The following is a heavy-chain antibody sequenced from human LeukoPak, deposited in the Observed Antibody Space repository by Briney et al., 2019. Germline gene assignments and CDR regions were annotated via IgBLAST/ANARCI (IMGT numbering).Heavy chain of an antibody. CDR1: GYTFTSYY. V-gene: IGHV1-46*01. J-gene: IGHJ5*02. D-gene: IGHD2-21*02. Sequence: GASVKVSCKASGYTFTSYYMHWVRQAPGQGLEWMGIINPSGGSTSYAQKFQGRVTMTRDTSTSTVYMELSSLRSEDTAVYYCARSAVVVTAPYNWFDPWGQGTLVTVSS. CDR3: ARSAVVVTAPYNWFDP. CDR2: INPSGGST.